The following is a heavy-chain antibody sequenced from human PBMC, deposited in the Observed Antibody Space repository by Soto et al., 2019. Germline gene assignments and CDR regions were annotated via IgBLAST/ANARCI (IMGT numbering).Heavy chain of an antibody. CDR3: AKEEGYSSSWDYYYYGMDV. Sequence: PGGSLRLSCAASGFTFSSYGMHWVRQAPGKGLEWVSAISGSGGSTYYADSVKGRFTISRDNSKNTLYLQMNSLRAEDTAVYYCAKEEGYSSSWDYYYYGMDVWGQGTTVTVSS. CDR2: ISGSGGST. V-gene: IGHV3-23*01. CDR1: GFTFSSYG. J-gene: IGHJ6*02. D-gene: IGHD6-13*01.